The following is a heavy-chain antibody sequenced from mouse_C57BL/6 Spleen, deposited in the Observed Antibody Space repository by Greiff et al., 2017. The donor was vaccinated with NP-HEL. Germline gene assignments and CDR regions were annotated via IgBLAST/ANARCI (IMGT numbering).Heavy chain of an antibody. Sequence: ESGPGLVKPSQSLSLTCSVTGYSITSGYYWNWIRQFPGNQLEWMGYISYDGSNNYNPSLKNRISITRDTSKNQFFLKLNSVTTEDTATYYCARGGDYDTYYFDYWGQGTTLTVSS. CDR1: GYSITSGYY. D-gene: IGHD2-4*01. CDR3: ARGGDYDTYYFDY. V-gene: IGHV3-6*01. CDR2: ISYDGSN. J-gene: IGHJ2*01.